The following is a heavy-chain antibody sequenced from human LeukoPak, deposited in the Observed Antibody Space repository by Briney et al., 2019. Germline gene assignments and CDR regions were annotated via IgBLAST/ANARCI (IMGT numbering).Heavy chain of an antibody. CDR3: ARDNGGYPYYFDY. CDR2: ISSSGTTI. D-gene: IGHD1-26*01. J-gene: IGHJ4*02. CDR1: GFSFSVYE. Sequence: GGSLRLSCAASGFSFSVYEMNWVRQAPGKGLEWISYISSSGTTIYYADSVKGRFTISRDNAKNSLYLQMNSLRAEDTAVYYCARDNGGYPYYFDYWGQGTLVTVSS. V-gene: IGHV3-48*03.